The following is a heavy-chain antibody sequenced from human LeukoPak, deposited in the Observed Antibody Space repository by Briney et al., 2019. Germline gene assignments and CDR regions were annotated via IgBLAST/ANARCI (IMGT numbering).Heavy chain of an antibody. Sequence: PSETLSLTCTVSGGSISSYYWSWIRRPPGKGLEWIGYIYYSGSTNYNPSLKSRVTISADTSKNQFSLKLSSVTAADTAVYYCARGKIYGMDVWGQGTTVTVSS. J-gene: IGHJ6*02. V-gene: IGHV4-59*01. CDR3: ARGKIYGMDV. CDR2: IYYSGST. CDR1: GGSISSYY.